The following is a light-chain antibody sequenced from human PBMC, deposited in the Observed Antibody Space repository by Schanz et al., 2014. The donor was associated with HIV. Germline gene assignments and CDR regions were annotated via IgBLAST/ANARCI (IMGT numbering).Light chain of an antibody. CDR3: LQYHAYPWT. J-gene: IGKJ1*01. Sequence: DIQMTQSPSSLSASVGDRVTITCRASQSISSYLNWYQQKPGKAPKLLIYAASSLQSGVPSRFSGRGSGTEFTLTISSLQPEDFATYYCLQYHAYPWTFGQGTNVDVK. V-gene: IGKV1-39*01. CDR2: AAS. CDR1: QSISSY.